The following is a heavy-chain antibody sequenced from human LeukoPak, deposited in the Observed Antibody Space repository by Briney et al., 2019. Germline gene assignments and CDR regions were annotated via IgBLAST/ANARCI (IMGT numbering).Heavy chain of an antibody. J-gene: IGHJ5*02. CDR2: ISGSGGRT. D-gene: IGHD6-13*01. V-gene: IGHV3-23*01. CDR3: AKDNYHSSSFLNWFDP. Sequence: GGSLRLSRAASRFTFSSYAMSWVRQAPGKGVEWVSAISGSGGRTYYADTVKGRFTISRDNSKNTLYLQMNSLRAEETAVYYCAKDNYHSSSFLNWFDPWGQGTLVTVSS. CDR1: RFTFSSYA.